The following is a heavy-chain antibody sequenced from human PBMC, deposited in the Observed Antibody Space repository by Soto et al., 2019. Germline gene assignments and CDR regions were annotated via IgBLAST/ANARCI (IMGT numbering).Heavy chain of an antibody. V-gene: IGHV3-13*04. CDR2: IGTAGDT. D-gene: IGHD3-22*01. Sequence: GGSLRLSCAASGFTFSSYDMHWVRQATGKGLEWVSAIGTAGDTYYPGSVKGRFTISRDNAKNSLYLQMKSLRAEDTALYYCARVPYFYDSSGYYFDYWGQGT. CDR3: ARVPYFYDSSGYYFDY. J-gene: IGHJ4*02. CDR1: GFTFSSYD.